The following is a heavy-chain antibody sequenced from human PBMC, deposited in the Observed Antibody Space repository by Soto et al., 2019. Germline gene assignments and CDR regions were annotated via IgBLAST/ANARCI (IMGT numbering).Heavy chain of an antibody. V-gene: IGHV3-23*01. J-gene: IGHJ6*02. Sequence: GGSLRLSCAASGFIFSNYALTWVRQAPGKGLEWVSEISGGGGTIYYAGSVKGRFRISRDNSKNTLNVQMNSLRDEDTAVYYCENNIWSSGWNAMDVWGQGTTVTVSS. CDR1: GFIFSNYA. CDR3: ENNIWSSGWNAMDV. D-gene: IGHD6-19*01. CDR2: ISGGGGTI.